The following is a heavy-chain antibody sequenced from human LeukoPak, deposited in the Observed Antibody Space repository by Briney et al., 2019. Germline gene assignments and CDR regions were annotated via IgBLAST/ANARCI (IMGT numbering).Heavy chain of an antibody. CDR3: TRGYVGIDY. J-gene: IGHJ4*02. V-gene: IGHV3-74*01. Sequence: GGSLRLSCAASGFTFSSYWMHWVRQVPGKGLAWVSRINTDGSSTIYADSVKGRFTISRDNAKNTLYLQMSSLRAEDTALYYCTRGYVGIDYWGQGTLVTVSS. CDR2: INTDGSST. D-gene: IGHD5-12*01. CDR1: GFTFSSYW.